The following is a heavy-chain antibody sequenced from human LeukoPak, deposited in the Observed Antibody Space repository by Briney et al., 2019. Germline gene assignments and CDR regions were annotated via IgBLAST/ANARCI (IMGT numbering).Heavy chain of an antibody. J-gene: IGHJ4*02. V-gene: IGHV3-48*02. CDR2: ISSSSGTI. CDR1: GFTFSTYS. D-gene: IGHD3-10*01. Sequence: GGSLRLSCAASGFTFSTYSMKWVRQAPGKGLEWVSYISSSSGTIYYADSVRGRFTISRDNAKNSLYLQMNGLRDEDTAVYYCARDQSDYYGSGSYSEGSYWGQGTLVTVSS. CDR3: ARDQSDYYGSGSYSEGSY.